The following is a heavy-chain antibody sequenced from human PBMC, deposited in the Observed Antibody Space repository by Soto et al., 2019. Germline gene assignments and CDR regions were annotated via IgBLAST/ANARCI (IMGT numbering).Heavy chain of an antibody. CDR1: GGSISSGGYS. CDR2: IYPSGST. J-gene: IGHJ4*02. CDR3: ARGQVVAAQH. Sequence: QLQLQVSGSGLVKPSQTLSLTCAVSGGSISSGGYSWSWIRQPPGQGLEWIGYIYPSGSTYYNPSLKSRVTISVDRSKNQFSLKLRSVTAADTAVYYCARGQVVAAQHWGQGTLVTFSS. V-gene: IGHV4-30-2*01. D-gene: IGHD2-15*01.